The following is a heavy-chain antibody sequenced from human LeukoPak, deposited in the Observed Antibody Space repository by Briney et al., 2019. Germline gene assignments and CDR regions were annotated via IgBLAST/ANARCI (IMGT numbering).Heavy chain of an antibody. CDR2: IYYSKNT. D-gene: IGHD5-18*01. V-gene: IGHV4-39*01. Sequence: PSGTLSLTCTVSGGSISSSSAYWGWIRQPPGKGLEWIGSIYYSKNTYYNPSLKSRVTISADTSKNQFSLTLGSVSATDTAVYYCVSPRGFSYGYFDYWGQGTLVTVSS. CDR3: VSPRGFSYGYFDY. J-gene: IGHJ4*02. CDR1: GGSISSSSAY.